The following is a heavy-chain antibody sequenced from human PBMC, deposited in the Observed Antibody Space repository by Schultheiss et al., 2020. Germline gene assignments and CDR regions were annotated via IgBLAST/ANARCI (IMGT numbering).Heavy chain of an antibody. Sequence: GGSLRLSCAASGFTFSIYGMHWVRQAPGKGLEWVAVISYDGSNKYYADSVKGRFTISRDNSKNTLYLQMNSLRAEDTAVYFCARDPPAMGIGTWGWGQGTLVTVSS. D-gene: IGHD5-18*01. V-gene: IGHV3-30*03. CDR1: GFTFSIYG. J-gene: IGHJ4*02. CDR3: ARDPPAMGIGTWG. CDR2: ISYDGSNK.